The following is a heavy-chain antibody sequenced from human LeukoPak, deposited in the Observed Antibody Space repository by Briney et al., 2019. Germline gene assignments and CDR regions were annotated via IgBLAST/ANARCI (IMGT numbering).Heavy chain of an antibody. CDR2: INPNSGGT. D-gene: IGHD3-22*01. J-gene: IGHJ5*02. CDR1: GYTFTGYY. V-gene: IGHV1-2*02. Sequence: GASVKVSCKASGYTFTGYYMHWVRQAPGQGLEWMGWINPNSGGTNYAQKFQGRVTMTRDTSISTAYMELSRLRSEDTAVYYCATHYYDSSGYYYVGNWFDPWGQGTLVTVSS. CDR3: ATHYYDSSGYYYVGNWFDP.